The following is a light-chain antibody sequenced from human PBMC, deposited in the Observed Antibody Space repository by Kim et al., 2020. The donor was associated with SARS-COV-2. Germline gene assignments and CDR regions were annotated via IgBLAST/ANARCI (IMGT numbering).Light chain of an antibody. V-gene: IGLV2-14*03. CDR1: SSDIGAYNY. CDR2: YVS. Sequence: GQSITISCTGTSSDIGAYNYVSWCQQHPGKAPKLMIFYVSKRPSGVSSRFSGSKSANTASLTISGLQAEDEADYYCSSYTTSNAWVFGGGTKVTVL. J-gene: IGLJ3*02. CDR3: SSYTTSNAWV.